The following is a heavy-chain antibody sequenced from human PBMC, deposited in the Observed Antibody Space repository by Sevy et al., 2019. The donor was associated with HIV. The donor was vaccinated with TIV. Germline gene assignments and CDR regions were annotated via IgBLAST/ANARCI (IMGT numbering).Heavy chain of an antibody. CDR3: ARDHTPIRRITIFGLDYGMDV. CDR2: IKVDGSEK. D-gene: IGHD3-3*01. V-gene: IGHV3-7*01. CDR1: GFTFSRYW. Sequence: GGSLRLSCAASGFTFSRYWMSWVRQAPGKGLEWVANIKVDGSEKYYVDSVKGRFTISRDNAKNSLYLQMNSLRAEDTAVYYCARDHTPIRRITIFGLDYGMDVWGQGTTVTVSS. J-gene: IGHJ6*02.